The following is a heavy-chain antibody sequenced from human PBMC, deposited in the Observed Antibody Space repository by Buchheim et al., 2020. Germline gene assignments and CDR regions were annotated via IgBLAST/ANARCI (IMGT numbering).Heavy chain of an antibody. CDR3: ARERIAVAVSDY. J-gene: IGHJ4*02. CDR2: ISYDGSNK. Sequence: QVQLVESGGGVVQPGRSLRLSCAASGFTFSSYAMHWVRQAPGKGLEWVAVISYDGSNKYYADSVQGRFTISRDNSKNTLYLQMNSLRAEDTAVYYCARERIAVAVSDYWGQGTL. D-gene: IGHD6-19*01. CDR1: GFTFSSYA. V-gene: IGHV3-30-3*01.